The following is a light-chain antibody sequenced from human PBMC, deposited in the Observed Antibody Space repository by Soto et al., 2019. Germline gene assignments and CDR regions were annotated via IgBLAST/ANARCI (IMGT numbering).Light chain of an antibody. CDR1: SSDVGGYNY. CDR2: EVS. J-gene: IGLJ2*01. Sequence: QSALTQPASVSGSPGQSITISCTGTSSDVGGYNYVSWYQQHPGKAPKLMIYEVSNRPSGVSNRFSGSKSGNTASLTISGLQAEDEADYYCSSYTSSSLPVFGGGTKLTVX. V-gene: IGLV2-14*01. CDR3: SSYTSSSLPV.